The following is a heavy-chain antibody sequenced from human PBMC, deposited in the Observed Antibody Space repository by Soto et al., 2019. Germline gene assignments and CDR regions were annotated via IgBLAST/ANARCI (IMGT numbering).Heavy chain of an antibody. V-gene: IGHV4-59*01. CDR1: GGSFSGYY. D-gene: IGHD3-3*01. CDR3: ARGGYDFWSGVSHDAFDI. Sequence: PSETLSLTCAVYGGSFSGYYWSWIRQPPGKGLEWIGYIYYSGSTNYNPSLKSRVTISVDTSKNQFSLKLSSVTAADTAVYYCARGGYDFWSGVSHDAFDIWGQGTMVTVSS. J-gene: IGHJ3*02. CDR2: IYYSGST.